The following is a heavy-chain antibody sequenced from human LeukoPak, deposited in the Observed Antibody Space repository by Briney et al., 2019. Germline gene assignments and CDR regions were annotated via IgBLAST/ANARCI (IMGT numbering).Heavy chain of an antibody. CDR3: ARDRGYGGIVATILDY. D-gene: IGHD5-12*01. CDR1: GFTFSSYG. V-gene: IGHV3-30*04. CDR2: ISYDGSTK. J-gene: IGHJ4*02. Sequence: GGSLRLSCAASGFTFSSYGMHWVRQAPGKGMEGVAVISYDGSTKYSADSVNARFTISTNNSKTTLYLQMNSLRAEDTAVSYCARDRGYGGIVATILDYWGQGTLVTVSS.